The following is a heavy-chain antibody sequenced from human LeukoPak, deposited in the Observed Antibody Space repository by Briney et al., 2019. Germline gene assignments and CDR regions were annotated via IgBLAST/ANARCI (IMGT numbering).Heavy chain of an antibody. Sequence: AASVKVSCKASGYTFTSYGISWVRQAPGQGLEWMGWISAYNGNTNYAQKLQGRVTMTTDTSTSTAHMELRSLRSDDTAVYYCARVDGYTPLWFDYWGQGTLVTVSS. CDR1: GYTFTSYG. CDR2: ISAYNGNT. V-gene: IGHV1-18*01. D-gene: IGHD5-24*01. CDR3: ARVDGYTPLWFDY. J-gene: IGHJ4*02.